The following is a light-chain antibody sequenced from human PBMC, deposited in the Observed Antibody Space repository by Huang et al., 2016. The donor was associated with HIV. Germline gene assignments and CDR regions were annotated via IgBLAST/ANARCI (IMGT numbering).Light chain of an antibody. CDR3: QQYDSWPIT. V-gene: IGKV3-15*01. CDR1: QSVSNN. Sequence: EIVMTQSPATLSVSPGERVTLSCRASQSVSNNLAWYQQKPGQAPRLLVYSASTRAPGIPARFCGSGSGTEFTLTISSLQSEHFAVYYCQQYDSWPITFGPGTRVD. J-gene: IGKJ3*01. CDR2: SAS.